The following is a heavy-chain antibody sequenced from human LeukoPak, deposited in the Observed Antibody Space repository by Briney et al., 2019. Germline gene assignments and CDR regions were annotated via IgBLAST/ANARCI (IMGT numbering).Heavy chain of an antibody. D-gene: IGHD3-22*01. CDR1: GFTFSSYA. V-gene: IGHV3-23*01. CDR3: ARDRHKYNYDSGGYPPY. Sequence: GGSLRLSCVASGFTFSSYAMSWVRQAPGKGLEWVSTISGSGGNTYYADSVKGRFTISRDNAKNSLYLQMNTLRAEDTAVYYCARDRHKYNYDSGGYPPYWGQGTLVTVSS. CDR2: ISGSGGNT. J-gene: IGHJ4*02.